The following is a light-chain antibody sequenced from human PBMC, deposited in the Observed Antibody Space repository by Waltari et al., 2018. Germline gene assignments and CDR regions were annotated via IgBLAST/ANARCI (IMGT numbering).Light chain of an antibody. CDR1: SSDVGSYNL. V-gene: IGLV2-23*02. Sequence: QSALTQPASVSGSPGQSITVPCTGTSSDVGSYNLVSWYQHHPPKAPKLMIYEVSRRPSGVSNGFSGSKSGNTASLTISGIQPEDGADYYCCSYAGANTYVFGSGTKVTVL. CDR2: EVS. J-gene: IGLJ1*01. CDR3: CSYAGANTYV.